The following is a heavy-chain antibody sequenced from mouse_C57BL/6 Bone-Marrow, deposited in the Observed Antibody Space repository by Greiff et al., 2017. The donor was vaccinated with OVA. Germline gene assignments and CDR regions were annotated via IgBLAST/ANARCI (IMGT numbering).Heavy chain of an antibody. CDR2: IDPSDSEP. Sequence: QVQLQQPGAELVRPGSSVKLSCKASGYTFTSYWMHWVKQRPIQGLEWIGNIDPSDSEPHYNQKFKDKATLTVDKSSSTDYMQLSSLTSEDSAVYYCARLMDYWGQGTSVTVSS. CDR3: ARLMDY. J-gene: IGHJ4*01. CDR1: GYTFTSYW. V-gene: IGHV1-52*01.